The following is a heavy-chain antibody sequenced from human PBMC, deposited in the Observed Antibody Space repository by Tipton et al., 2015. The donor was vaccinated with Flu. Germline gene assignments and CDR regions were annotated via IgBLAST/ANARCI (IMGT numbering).Heavy chain of an antibody. CDR3: ASWLSSSWYSSYFDY. D-gene: IGHD6-13*01. V-gene: IGHV4-61*02. CDR1: GGSISSGSYY. CDR2: IYTSGST. Sequence: TLSLTCTVSGGSISSGSYYWSWIRQPAGKGLEWIGRIYTSGSTNYNPSLKSRVTISVDKSKNQFSLKLSSVTAADTAVYYCASWLSSSWYSSYFDYWGQGTLVTVSS. J-gene: IGHJ4*02.